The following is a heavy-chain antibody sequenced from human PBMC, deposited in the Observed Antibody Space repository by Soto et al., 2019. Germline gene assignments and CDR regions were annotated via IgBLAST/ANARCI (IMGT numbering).Heavy chain of an antibody. CDR2: ISANNGNT. V-gene: IGHV1-18*01. J-gene: IGHJ6*02. Sequence: QVQLVQSGAEVKKPGASVKVSCKASGYTFTTYGISWVRQAPGQGLEWMGWISANNGNTNYAQKLQGRVTMTTDTTKSIAYMELISLRSDDTAAYYCARERYSSSTSCSSYYYYGMDVWGQGTTVTVSS. CDR1: GYTFTTYG. CDR3: ARERYSSSTSCSSYYYYGMDV. D-gene: IGHD2-2*01.